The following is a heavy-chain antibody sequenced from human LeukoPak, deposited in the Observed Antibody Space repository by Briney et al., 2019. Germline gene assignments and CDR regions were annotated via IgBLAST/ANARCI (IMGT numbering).Heavy chain of an antibody. CDR2: INHRGGT. CDR1: GESFGDYY. J-gene: IGHJ5*02. D-gene: IGHD3-10*01. Sequence: SETLSLTCAVYGESFGDYYWSWIRQSPGKGLEWIGDINHRGGTNYNASLKSRVTLFVHTSRNQFSLQLTSVTAADTAMYYCVRLLPMIRGHWFDPWGQGTLVTVSS. CDR3: VRLLPMIRGHWFDP. V-gene: IGHV4-34*01.